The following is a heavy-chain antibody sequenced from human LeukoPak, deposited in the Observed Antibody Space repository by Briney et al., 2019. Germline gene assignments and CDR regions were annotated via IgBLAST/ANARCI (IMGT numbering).Heavy chain of an antibody. CDR1: GYTFTGYY. J-gene: IGHJ4*02. D-gene: IGHD3-16*02. V-gene: IGHV1-2*02. CDR2: INPNSGGT. CDR3: ARDLGITFGGVISFDY. Sequence: ASVKVSCKASGYTFTGYYMHWVRQAPGQGLEWMGWINPNSGGTNYAQKFQGRVTMTRDTSISTAYMELSRLRSDDTAVYYCARDLGITFGGVISFDYWGQGTLVTVSS.